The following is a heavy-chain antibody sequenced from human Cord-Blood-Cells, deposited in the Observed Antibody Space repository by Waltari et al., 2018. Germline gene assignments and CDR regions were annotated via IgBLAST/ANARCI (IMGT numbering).Heavy chain of an antibody. CDR1: GGSVSSGSYY. J-gene: IGHJ2*01. Sequence: QVQLQESGPGLVKPSETLSLTCTVSGGSVSSGSYYWSWIRQPPGKGLEWIGYIYYSGSTNYNPSLKSRVTISVDTSKNQFSLKLSSVTAADTAVYYCAREEDCSSTSCYWYFDLWGRGTLVTVSS. CDR3: AREEDCSSTSCYWYFDL. V-gene: IGHV4-61*01. D-gene: IGHD2-2*01. CDR2: IYYSGST.